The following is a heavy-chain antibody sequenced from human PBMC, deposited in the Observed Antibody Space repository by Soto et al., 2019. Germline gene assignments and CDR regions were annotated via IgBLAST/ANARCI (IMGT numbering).Heavy chain of an antibody. D-gene: IGHD5-12*01. V-gene: IGHV4-34*01. J-gene: IGHJ4*02. CDR3: AREGEMATI. CDR1: VGSFSGYY. Sequence: ETLSLTGAVYVGSFSGYYWSWIRQPPGKGLEWIGEINHSGSTNYNPSLKSRVTISVDTSKNQFSLKLSSVTAADTAVYYCAREGEMATIWGQGTLVTVSS. CDR2: INHSGST.